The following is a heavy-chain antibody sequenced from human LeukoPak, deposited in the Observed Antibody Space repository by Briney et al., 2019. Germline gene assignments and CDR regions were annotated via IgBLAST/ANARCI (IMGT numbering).Heavy chain of an antibody. J-gene: IGHJ4*02. V-gene: IGHV3-23*01. CDR3: ARDYGSGSLDY. CDR2: ISGSGSGT. CDR1: GFTFSSYA. D-gene: IGHD3-10*01. Sequence: GGSLRLSCAASGFTFSSYAMNWVRQAPGRGLEWVSTISGSGSGTYYADSVKGRFTISRDNSKNTLYLQMNSLRAEDTAVYYCARDYGSGSLDYWGQGTLVTVSS.